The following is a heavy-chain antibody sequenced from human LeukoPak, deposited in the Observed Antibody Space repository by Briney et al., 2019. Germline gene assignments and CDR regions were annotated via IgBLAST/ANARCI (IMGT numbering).Heavy chain of an antibody. D-gene: IGHD2-21*02. Sequence: PGGSLRLSCAASGFTFGSYAMSWVRQAPEKGLEWLTTISGSGGSTYFADSVKGRFTISRDNSKNTLYLQMNSLRDEDTALYYCAKVYTVVTAQRRGYFDYWGQGTLVTVSS. CDR1: GFTFGSYA. CDR2: ISGSGGST. J-gene: IGHJ4*02. V-gene: IGHV3-23*01. CDR3: AKVYTVVTAQRRGYFDY.